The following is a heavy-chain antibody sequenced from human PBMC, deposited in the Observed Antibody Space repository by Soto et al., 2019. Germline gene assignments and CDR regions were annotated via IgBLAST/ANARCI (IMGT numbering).Heavy chain of an antibody. J-gene: IGHJ4*02. CDR1: GGTISNFA. CDR2: IVPIDGTT. CDR3: ARSFTKSRRGGVAFDY. V-gene: IGHV1-69*01. D-gene: IGHD3-3*01. Sequence: QVQLVQSGAEVKKPGSSVKVSCTTSGGTISNFAIYWVRQAPGQGLEWMGGIVPIDGTTNYAEKFQGRVTITADASRSTAYMDLSSLRSDDTAVYYCARSFTKSRRGGVAFDYWGQGTLLTVSP.